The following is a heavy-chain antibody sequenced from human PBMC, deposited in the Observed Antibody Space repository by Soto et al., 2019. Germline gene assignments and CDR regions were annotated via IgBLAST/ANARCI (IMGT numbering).Heavy chain of an antibody. CDR2: IYYGGST. V-gene: IGHV4-59*01. CDR3: ARDGYYYDSSGYYSQYLQH. D-gene: IGHD3-22*01. J-gene: IGHJ1*01. CDR1: GGSISSYY. Sequence: SETLSLTCTVSGGSISSYYWSWIRQPPGKGLERIGYIYYGGSTNSNPSLKSRDTKSVDTAKNQFPLKLKPFTAADTAVYYCARDGYYYDSSGYYSQYLQHWGQGTLVTVSS.